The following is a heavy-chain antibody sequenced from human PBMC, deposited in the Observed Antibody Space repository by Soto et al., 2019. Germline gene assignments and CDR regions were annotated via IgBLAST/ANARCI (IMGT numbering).Heavy chain of an antibody. D-gene: IGHD6-19*01. V-gene: IGHV3-30*18. CDR2: ISYDGSNK. J-gene: IGHJ4*02. CDR1: GFTFTSYG. Sequence: GGSLRLSCAASGFTFTSYGMHWVRQAPGKGLEWVSVISYDGSNKYYADSVKGRFTISRDNSKNTLYLDMTSLRGEDTAVYYCAKADSGWYRYFDYWGQGTLVTVSS. CDR3: AKADSGWYRYFDY.